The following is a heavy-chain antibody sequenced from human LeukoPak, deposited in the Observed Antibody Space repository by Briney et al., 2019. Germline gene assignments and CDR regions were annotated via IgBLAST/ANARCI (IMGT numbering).Heavy chain of an antibody. CDR3: AVYGSGSSAPRSLDY. CDR2: INAGNGNT. Sequence: GASVKVSCKASGYTFTSYAMHWVGQAPGQRLEWMGWINAGNGNTKYSQKFQGRVTITRDTSASTAYMELSSLRSEDTAVYYCAVYGSGSSAPRSLDYWGQGTLVTVSS. CDR1: GYTFTSYA. J-gene: IGHJ4*02. D-gene: IGHD3-10*01. V-gene: IGHV1-3*01.